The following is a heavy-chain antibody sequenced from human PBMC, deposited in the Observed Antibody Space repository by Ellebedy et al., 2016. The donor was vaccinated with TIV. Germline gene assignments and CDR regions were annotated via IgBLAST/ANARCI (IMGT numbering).Heavy chain of an antibody. V-gene: IGHV1-69*13. CDR1: GGTFSSYA. D-gene: IGHD6-19*01. J-gene: IGHJ4*02. CDR2: IIPIFGTA. Sequence: ASVKVSCKASGGTFSSYAISWVRQASGQGLEWMGGIIPIFGTANYAQKFQGRVTITADESTSTAYMELSSLRSEDTAVYYCARYEMYSSGWYGGLDYWGQGTLVTVSS. CDR3: ARYEMYSSGWYGGLDY.